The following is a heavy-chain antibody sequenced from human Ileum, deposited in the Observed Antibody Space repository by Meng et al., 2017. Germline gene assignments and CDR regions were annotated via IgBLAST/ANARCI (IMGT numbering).Heavy chain of an antibody. CDR2: IHHSGRT. Sequence: QVQLNQWGVGLLKPSETLSLTLAVFGGSINDDYWSWVRQSPGKGLEWIGQIHHSGRTNYKSSLERRVTISVDTSKSQFSLKLTSVTAADTAMYYCVRGPARETHDFDYWGQGALVTVSS. D-gene: IGHD1-26*01. CDR1: GGSINDDY. V-gene: IGHV4-34*01. CDR3: VRGPARETHDFDY. J-gene: IGHJ4*02.